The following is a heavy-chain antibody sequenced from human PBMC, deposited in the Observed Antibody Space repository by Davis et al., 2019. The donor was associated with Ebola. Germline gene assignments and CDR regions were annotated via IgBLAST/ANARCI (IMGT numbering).Heavy chain of an antibody. J-gene: IGHJ6*02. CDR3: TTVTDYGMDV. D-gene: IGHD1-14*01. CDR1: GFTFSSYA. Sequence: PGGSLRLSCAASGFTFSSYAMHWVRQAPGKGLEWMANIKQDGSEKYYVDSVKGRFTISRDNAKNSLYLQMNSLKTEDTAVYYCTTVTDYGMDVWGQGTTVTVSS. CDR2: IKQDGSEK. V-gene: IGHV3-7*03.